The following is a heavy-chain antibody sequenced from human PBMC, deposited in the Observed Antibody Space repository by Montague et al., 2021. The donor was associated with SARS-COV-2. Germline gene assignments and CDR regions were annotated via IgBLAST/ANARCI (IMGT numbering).Heavy chain of an antibody. CDR1: GGSISSSIYY. CDR2: INHSGST. D-gene: IGHD4-17*01. Sequence: SETLSLTCTVSGGSISSSIYYWGWIRQPPGKGLEWIGEINHSGSTNYNPSLKSRVTISVDTSKNQFSLKLSSVTAADTAVYYCARGPITVTTFYYYYGMDVWGQGTTVTVSS. J-gene: IGHJ6*02. CDR3: ARGPITVTTFYYYYGMDV. V-gene: IGHV4-39*07.